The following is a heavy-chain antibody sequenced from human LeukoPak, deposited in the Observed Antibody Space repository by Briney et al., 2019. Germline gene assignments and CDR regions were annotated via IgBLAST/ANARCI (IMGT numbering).Heavy chain of an antibody. CDR1: GFTFSSYW. CDR2: IKQDGSEK. Sequence: GGSLRLSCAASGFTFSSYWMSWVRQAPGKGLEWVAHIKQDGSEKYYVDSVKGRFTISRDNAKNSLYLQMNSLRAEDTAVYYCARDREVWFGESGFLDYWGQGTLVTVSS. J-gene: IGHJ4*02. V-gene: IGHV3-7*01. CDR3: ARDREVWFGESGFLDY. D-gene: IGHD3-10*01.